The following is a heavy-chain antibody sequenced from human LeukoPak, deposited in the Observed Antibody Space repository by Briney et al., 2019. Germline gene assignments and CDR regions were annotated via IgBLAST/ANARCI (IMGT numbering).Heavy chain of an antibody. Sequence: SETLSLTCTVSGGSISSYYWSWIRQPPGKGLEWIGYIYYSGSTNYNPSLKSRVTISVDTSKNQFSLKLSSVTAADTAVYYCARNLDYWGQGTLVTVSS. V-gene: IGHV4-59*01. CDR2: IYYSGST. CDR1: GGSISSYY. CDR3: ARNLDY. J-gene: IGHJ4*02.